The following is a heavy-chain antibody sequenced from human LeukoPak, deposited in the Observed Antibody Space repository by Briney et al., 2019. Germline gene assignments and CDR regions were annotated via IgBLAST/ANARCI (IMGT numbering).Heavy chain of an antibody. CDR1: GFAFSAYA. J-gene: IGHJ3*01. V-gene: IGHV3-23*01. D-gene: IGHD4-17*01. CDR2: QTANSDHT. CDR3: GRDPNGNYIGAFEF. Sequence: GGSLRLSCTASGFAFSAYAMTWVRQVPGKGLEWVSSQTANSDHTSYADSVRGRFTMSRDNFKNSLYLQMNNLRAEDTATYYCGRDPNGNYIGAFEFWGQGTLVTVSS.